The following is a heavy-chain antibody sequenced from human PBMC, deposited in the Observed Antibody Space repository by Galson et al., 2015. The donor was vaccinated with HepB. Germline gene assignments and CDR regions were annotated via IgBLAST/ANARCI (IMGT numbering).Heavy chain of an antibody. Sequence: SVKVSCKASGGTFSSYAISWVRQAPGQGLEWMGRIIPILGIANYAQKFQGRVTITADKSTSTAYMELNSLRAEDTAVYYCAKSSTEWAPFDPWGQGTLVTVSS. J-gene: IGHJ5*02. D-gene: IGHD3-3*01. CDR3: AKSSTEWAPFDP. CDR1: GGTFSSYA. V-gene: IGHV1-69*04. CDR2: IIPILGIA.